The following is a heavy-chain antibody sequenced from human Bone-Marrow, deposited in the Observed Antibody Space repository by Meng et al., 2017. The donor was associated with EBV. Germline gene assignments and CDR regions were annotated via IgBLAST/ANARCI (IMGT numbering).Heavy chain of an antibody. V-gene: IGHV1-69*01. D-gene: IGHD5-18*01. CDR3: ASATNTAMVPTLTY. Sequence: QGQLVQVGGGVKKPGSSVKVSCKASGGTFSSYAISWVRQAPGQGLEWMGGIIPIFGTANYAQKFQGRVTITADESTSTAYMELSSLRSEDTAVYYCASATNTAMVPTLTYWGQGTLVTVSS. J-gene: IGHJ4*02. CDR1: GGTFSSYA. CDR2: IIPIFGTA.